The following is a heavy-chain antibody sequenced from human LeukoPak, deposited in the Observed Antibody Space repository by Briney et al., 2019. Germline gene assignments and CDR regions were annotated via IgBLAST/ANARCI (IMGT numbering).Heavy chain of an antibody. J-gene: IGHJ6*02. CDR3: ARDDGYYYYGMDV. Sequence: PGRSLRLSCAASGFTSDDYAMHWVRQAPGKGLEWVSGISWNSGSIGYADSVKGRFTISRDNSKNTLYLQMNSLRAEDTAVYYCARDDGYYYYGMDVWGQGTTVTVSS. CDR2: ISWNSGSI. CDR1: GFTSDDYA. V-gene: IGHV3-9*02. D-gene: IGHD2-8*01.